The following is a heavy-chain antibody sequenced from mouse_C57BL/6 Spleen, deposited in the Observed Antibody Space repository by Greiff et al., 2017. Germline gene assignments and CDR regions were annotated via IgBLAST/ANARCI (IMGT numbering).Heavy chain of an antibody. D-gene: IGHD3-3*01. CDR3: AGGGTWYCDV. V-gene: IGHV1-69*01. J-gene: IGHJ1*03. CDR2: IDPSDSYT. Sequence: QVQLQQPGAELVMPGASVKLSCKASGYTFTSYWMHWVKQRPGQGLEWIGEIDPSDSYTNYNQKFKGKFTLSVDNSSSTTYMQLSSLTSVDSAVYYCAGGGTWYCDVSGTGTTVTVSS. CDR1: GYTFTSYW.